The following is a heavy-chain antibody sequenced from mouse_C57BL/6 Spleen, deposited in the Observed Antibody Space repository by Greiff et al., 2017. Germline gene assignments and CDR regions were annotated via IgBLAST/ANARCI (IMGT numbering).Heavy chain of an antibody. D-gene: IGHD2-3*01. Sequence: QVQLKESGAELVRPGASVTLSCKASGYTFTDYEMHWVKQTPVHGLEWIGAIDPETGGTAYNQKFKGKAILTADKSSSTAYMELRSLTSEDSAVYYCTDGYSSFAYWGQGTLVTVSA. V-gene: IGHV1-15*01. CDR3: TDGYSSFAY. J-gene: IGHJ3*01. CDR2: IDPETGGT. CDR1: GYTFTDYE.